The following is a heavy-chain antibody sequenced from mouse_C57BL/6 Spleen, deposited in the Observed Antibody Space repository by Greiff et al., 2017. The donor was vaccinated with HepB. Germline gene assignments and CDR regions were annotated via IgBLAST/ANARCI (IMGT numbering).Heavy chain of an antibody. CDR3: AREELTGNAMDY. J-gene: IGHJ4*01. D-gene: IGHD4-1*01. Sequence: VQLQQSGAELVKPGASVKLSCTASGFNIKDYYMHWVKQRTEQGLEWIGRIDPEDGETKYAPKFQGKATLTADTSSNTAYLQLSSLTSEDTAVYYCAREELTGNAMDYWGQGTSVTVSS. CDR2: IDPEDGET. V-gene: IGHV14-2*01. CDR1: GFNIKDYY.